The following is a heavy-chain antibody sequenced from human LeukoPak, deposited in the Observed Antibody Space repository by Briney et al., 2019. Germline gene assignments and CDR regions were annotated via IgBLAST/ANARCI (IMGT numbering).Heavy chain of an antibody. CDR3: AKGAEGSGSYSMYYFDY. V-gene: IGHV3-30*02. CDR2: IWDGGSNK. CDR1: GFTFSSYG. J-gene: IGHJ4*02. D-gene: IGHD1-26*01. Sequence: GGALRLSCAASGFTFSSYGMHWVRQAPGKGVGWGAVIWDGGSNKYYADSVKGRFTISGDNSKNTLYLQMNSLRAEDTAVYYCAKGAEGSGSYSMYYFDYWGQGTLVTVSS.